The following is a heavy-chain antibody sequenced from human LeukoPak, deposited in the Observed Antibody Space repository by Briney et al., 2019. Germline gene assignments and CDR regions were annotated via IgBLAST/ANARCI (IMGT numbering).Heavy chain of an antibody. CDR1: GGSISSGSYY. Sequence: PSETLSLSCTVSGGSISSGSYYWSWIRQPAGKGLEWIGRIYTSGSINYNPSLKSRVTISVDASKNQFSLKLSSVTAADTAVYYCAREGNGSGSYSSRYYYMDVWGKGTTVTISS. CDR2: IYTSGSI. CDR3: AREGNGSGSYSSRYYYMDV. J-gene: IGHJ6*03. V-gene: IGHV4-61*02. D-gene: IGHD3-10*01.